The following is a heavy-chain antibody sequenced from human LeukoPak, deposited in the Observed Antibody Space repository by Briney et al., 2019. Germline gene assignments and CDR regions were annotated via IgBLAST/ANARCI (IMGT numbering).Heavy chain of an antibody. CDR2: IGTAGDT. J-gene: IGHJ5*02. D-gene: IGHD3-22*01. CDR3: ASATRGGYYDH. CDR1: GFTFDDYG. V-gene: IGHV3-13*01. Sequence: GGSLRLSCAASGFTFDDYGMSWVRQRKGESPEWVSAIGTAGDTYYPGSVKGRFTISRENAKNSLYLQMNILKVGDTAVYYCASATRGGYYDHWGQGTLVSVSS.